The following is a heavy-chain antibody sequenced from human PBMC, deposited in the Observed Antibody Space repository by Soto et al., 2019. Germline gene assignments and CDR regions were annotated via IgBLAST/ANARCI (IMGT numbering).Heavy chain of an antibody. J-gene: IGHJ6*03. V-gene: IGHV4-34*01. CDR2: INHSGST. D-gene: IGHD6-6*01. Sequence: PSETLSLTCAVYGGSFSGYYWSWIRQPPGRGLEWIGEINHSGSTNYNPSLKSRVTISVDTSKNQFSLKLSSVTAADTAVYYCARGSIAARRVYYYYYMDVWGKGTTVTGSS. CDR1: GGSFSGYY. CDR3: ARGSIAARRVYYYYYMDV.